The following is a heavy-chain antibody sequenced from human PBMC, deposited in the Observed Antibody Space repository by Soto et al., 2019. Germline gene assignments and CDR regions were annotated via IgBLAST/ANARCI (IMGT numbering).Heavy chain of an antibody. D-gene: IGHD6-19*01. Sequence: SETLSLTCTVSGGSISSYYWSWIRQPPGKGLEWIGYIYYSGSTNYNPSLKSRVTISVDTSKNQFSLKLSSVTAADTAVYYCARASAAGDFDYWGQGTLVTVSS. V-gene: IGHV4-59*01. CDR1: GGSISSYY. CDR3: ARASAAGDFDY. CDR2: IYYSGST. J-gene: IGHJ4*02.